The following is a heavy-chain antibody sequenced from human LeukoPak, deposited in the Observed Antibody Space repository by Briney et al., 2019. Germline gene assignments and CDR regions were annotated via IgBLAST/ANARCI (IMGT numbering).Heavy chain of an antibody. V-gene: IGHV4-4*09. CDR1: GGSISSYY. CDR3: AREMITMVRGVIAINWFDP. Sequence: SETLSLTCTVSGGSISSYYWSWIRQPPGKGLEWIGYIYTSGSTNYNPSLKSRVTISVDTSKNQFPLKLSSVTAADTAVYYCAREMITMVRGVIAINWFDPWGQGTLVTVSS. J-gene: IGHJ5*02. D-gene: IGHD3-10*01. CDR2: IYTSGST.